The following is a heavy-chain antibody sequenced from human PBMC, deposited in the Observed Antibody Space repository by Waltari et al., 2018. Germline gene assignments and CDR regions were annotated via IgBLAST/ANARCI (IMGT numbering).Heavy chain of an antibody. CDR2: IYYSGST. J-gene: IGHJ3*02. D-gene: IGHD3-10*02. Sequence: QLQLQESGPGLVKPSETLSLTCTVSGGSISSSSYYWGWIRQPPGKGLEWIGSIYYSGSTYSNPSLKSRGTISVDTSKNQFSLKLSSVTAADTAVYYCARQRDYVDAFDIWGQGTMVTVSS. CDR3: ARQRDYVDAFDI. V-gene: IGHV4-39*01. CDR1: GGSISSSSYY.